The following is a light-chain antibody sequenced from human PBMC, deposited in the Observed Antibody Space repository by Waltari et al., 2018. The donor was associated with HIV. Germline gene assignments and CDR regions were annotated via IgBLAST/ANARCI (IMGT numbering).Light chain of an antibody. Sequence: DIQLTQSPSFLSASVGDKVTITCRASQDISSHLVWYQQKPGKAPKLLIFAASTLQSGVPSRFSDSGSGTEFTLTISSLQPEDFATYYCQQFNSYFGPGTKVDIK. J-gene: IGKJ3*01. V-gene: IGKV1-9*01. CDR2: AAS. CDR1: QDISSH. CDR3: QQFNSY.